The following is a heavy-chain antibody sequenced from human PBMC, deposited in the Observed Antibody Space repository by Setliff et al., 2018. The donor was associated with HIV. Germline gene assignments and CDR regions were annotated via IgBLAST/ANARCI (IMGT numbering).Heavy chain of an antibody. CDR2: IYTSGST. V-gene: IGHV4-61*09. Sequence: PSETLSLTCTVSGGSISSGSYYWSWIRQPAGKGLEWIGHIYTSGSTNYNPSLKSRVTISVDTSKNQFSLKLSAVTAADTAVYYCARLPLAVAGKGRGAFDIWGQGTMVTVSS. D-gene: IGHD6-19*01. CDR1: GGSISSGSYY. CDR3: ARLPLAVAGKGRGAFDI. J-gene: IGHJ3*02.